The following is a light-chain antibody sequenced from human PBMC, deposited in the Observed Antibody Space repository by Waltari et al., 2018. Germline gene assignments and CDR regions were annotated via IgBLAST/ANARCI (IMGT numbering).Light chain of an antibody. CDR2: DAS. CDR3: QQRSNWRGT. J-gene: IGKJ4*01. V-gene: IGKV3-11*01. Sequence: EIVLTQSPATLSLSPGDRATLSCRASQSVGSYLAWYQQKPGQAPRLLIYDASNRATGVAARFSGSGSGTDFTLTISSLEPEDFAVYYCQQRSNWRGTFGGGTKVEIE. CDR1: QSVGSY.